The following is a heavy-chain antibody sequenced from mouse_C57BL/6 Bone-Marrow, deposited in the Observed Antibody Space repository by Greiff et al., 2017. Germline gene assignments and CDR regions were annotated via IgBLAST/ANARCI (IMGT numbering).Heavy chain of an antibody. V-gene: IGHV5-4*03. CDR1: GFTFSSYA. CDR3: ARGAY. CDR2: ISDGGSYT. J-gene: IGHJ2*01. Sequence: EVKLVESGGGLVKPGGSLKLSCAASGFTFSSYAMSWVRQTPEKRLEWVATISDGGSYTYYPDNVKGRFTISRDNAKNNLYLQMSHLRSDDTAMYYCARGAYWGQGTTLTVSS.